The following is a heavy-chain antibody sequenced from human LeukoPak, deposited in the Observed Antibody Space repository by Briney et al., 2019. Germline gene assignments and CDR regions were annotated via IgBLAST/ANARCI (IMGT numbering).Heavy chain of an antibody. CDR1: GFTFNTYS. D-gene: IGHD3-10*01. CDR3: ARFYYYGSGSYLY. J-gene: IGHJ4*02. Sequence: GGSLRLSCAASGFTFNTYSMNWVRQAPGKGLEWVSYISSSSSTIHYADSVKGRFTISRDNAKNSLHLQMNSLRAEDTAVYYCARFYYYGSGSYLYWGQGTLVTASS. CDR2: ISSSSSTI. V-gene: IGHV3-48*01.